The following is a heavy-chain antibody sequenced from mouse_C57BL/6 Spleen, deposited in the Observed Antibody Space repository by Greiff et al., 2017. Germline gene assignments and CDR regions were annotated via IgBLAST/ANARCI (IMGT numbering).Heavy chain of an antibody. J-gene: IGHJ4*01. CDR1: GYTFTSYW. CDR2: IDPNSGGT. D-gene: IGHD1-1*01. CDR3: ARGATVVARTFYYAMDY. V-gene: IGHV1-72*01. Sequence: QVQLKQPGAELVKPGASVKLSCKASGYTFTSYWMHWVKQRPGRGLEWIGRIDPNSGGTKYNEKFKSKATLTVDKPSSTAYMQLSSLTSEDSAVYYCARGATVVARTFYYAMDYWGQGTSVTVSS.